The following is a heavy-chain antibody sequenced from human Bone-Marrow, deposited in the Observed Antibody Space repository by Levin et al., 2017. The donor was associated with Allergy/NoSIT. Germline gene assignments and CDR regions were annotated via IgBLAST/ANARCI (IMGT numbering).Heavy chain of an antibody. D-gene: IGHD6-13*01. V-gene: IGHV3-23*01. CDR1: GFTFAPYA. CDR3: ARHFKGSDSSSWYDTFDS. J-gene: IGHJ4*02. CDR2: IRGSGATASYAD. Sequence: PGGSLRLSCAASGFTFAPYAMTWVRQAPGRGLEWVSVIRGSGATASYADSYADSVKGRFSISRDNSQNTLYLQMSSLRADDTAVSYCARHFKGSDSSSWYDTFDSGGQGTLVTVSS.